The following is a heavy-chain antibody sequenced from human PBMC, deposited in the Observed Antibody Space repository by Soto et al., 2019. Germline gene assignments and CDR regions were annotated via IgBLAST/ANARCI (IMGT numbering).Heavy chain of an antibody. CDR2: INHSGSA. J-gene: IGHJ6*03. D-gene: IGHD3-22*01. Sequence: QVQLQQWGAGLLETSETLSLTCAVHGGTFSAYYWTWVRQAPGKGLEWIGEINHSGSATYNPSLKRRVTISVATSKDQFSLRLTSLTAADTAMYFCARGGWGISSTPYYNNVYYMDIWGKGTTVTVSS. CDR3: ARGGWGISSTPYYNNVYYMDI. V-gene: IGHV4-34*01. CDR1: GGTFSAYY.